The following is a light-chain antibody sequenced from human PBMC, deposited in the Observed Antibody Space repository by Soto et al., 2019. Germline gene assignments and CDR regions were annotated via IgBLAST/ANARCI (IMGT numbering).Light chain of an antibody. CDR3: QQYNNWPPSIT. Sequence: EIVMTQSPATLSVSPGERATLSGRASQIVTNTLACYQQKPGQAPRLLIYVASTRAPDVPARFSGRGFGTEFTLTISSLQSEDFAVYYCQQYNNWPPSITFGQGTRLEMK. V-gene: IGKV3-15*01. J-gene: IGKJ5*01. CDR1: QIVTNT. CDR2: VAS.